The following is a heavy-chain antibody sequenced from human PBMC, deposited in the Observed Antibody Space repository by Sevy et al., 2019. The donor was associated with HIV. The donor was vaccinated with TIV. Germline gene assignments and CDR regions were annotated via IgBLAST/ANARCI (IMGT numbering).Heavy chain of an antibody. CDR1: GGSINSDH. CDR2: VYYIGGT. Sequence: SETLSLTCAVSGGSINSDHWNWIRQPPGKGLEWIGYVYYIGGTNYNPSLKNRVTISVDRTKNQFSLKLTSVTAADTAVYYCARRNDYAIWGQGTMVTVSS. CDR3: ARRNDYAI. D-gene: IGHD2-2*01. V-gene: IGHV4-59*08. J-gene: IGHJ3*02.